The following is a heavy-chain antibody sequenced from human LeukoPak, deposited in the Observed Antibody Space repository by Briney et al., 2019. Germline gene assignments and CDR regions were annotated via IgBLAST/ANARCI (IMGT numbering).Heavy chain of an antibody. D-gene: IGHD2-2*01. Sequence: GGSLRLSCTASGFTFSSHEMNWVRQAPGKGLEWLSYISSGGSTIYYPDSMKGRFTISRDNAKNSLFLQMNSLRAEDTAVYYCARGGYCSSSICYYFNAFDIWGQGTTVTVSS. V-gene: IGHV3-48*03. CDR2: ISSGGSTI. CDR1: GFTFSSHE. CDR3: ARGGYCSSSICYYFNAFDI. J-gene: IGHJ3*02.